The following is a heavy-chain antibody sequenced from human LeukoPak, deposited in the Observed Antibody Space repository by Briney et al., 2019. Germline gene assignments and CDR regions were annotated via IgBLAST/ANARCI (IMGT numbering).Heavy chain of an antibody. CDR2: FYYSGTT. D-gene: IGHD1-7*01. J-gene: IGHJ5*02. CDR3: ASSGSLTGTTFDWFDL. V-gene: IGHV4-39*07. Sequence: SEALPLTFPFTGGIHISWRYYWGTDRLSPGTGQGRFRIFYYSGTTNYNPSLKSRVTISVDASKNQFSLKLSSVTAADTAVYYCASSGSLTGTTFDWFDLWGQGTLVTVSS. CDR1: GGIHISWRYY.